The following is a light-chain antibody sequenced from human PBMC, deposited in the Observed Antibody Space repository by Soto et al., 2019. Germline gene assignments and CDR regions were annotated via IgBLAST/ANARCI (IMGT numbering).Light chain of an antibody. CDR1: QGIDTY. V-gene: IGKV1-27*01. Sequence: DIQMTQSPSSLSASVGDRVTITCRASQGIDTYLAWYQQKPGQVPKLLIYAASTLQSGVPSRFSGSGSGTDFTRTISSLQPEDVATYFCQKYTRAPFTFGPGTKVDIK. CDR3: QKYTRAPFT. CDR2: AAS. J-gene: IGKJ3*01.